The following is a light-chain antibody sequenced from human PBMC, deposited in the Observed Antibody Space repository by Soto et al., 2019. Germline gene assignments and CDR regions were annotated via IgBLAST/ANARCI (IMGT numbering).Light chain of an antibody. CDR2: GAS. V-gene: IGKV3-20*01. CDR1: HIVSNTY. J-gene: IGKJ3*01. CDR3: QQYGSSPFT. Sequence: EIVLTQSPGTLSLSPGERATLSCRASHIVSNTYLAWYQQKPDQAPRLLIYGASSRATGIPDRFSGSGSGTDFTLTISRLEPEDFAVYYCQQYGSSPFTFGPGTKVDIK.